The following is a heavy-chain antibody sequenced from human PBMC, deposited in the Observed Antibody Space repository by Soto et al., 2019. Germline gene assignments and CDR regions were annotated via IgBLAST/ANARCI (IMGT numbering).Heavy chain of an antibody. V-gene: IGHV1-18*01. CDR2: ISVYNGNT. D-gene: IGHD4-17*01. Sequence: QVQLVQSGAEVKKPGASVKVSCKASGYTFTSYGISWVRQAPGQGLEWMGWISVYNGNTNYAQKLQGSVTMTTATSTSTAYMELRSLRSDETAVYYCARVPLIYGHYDEYYFDYWGQGTLVTVSS. J-gene: IGHJ4*02. CDR3: ARVPLIYGHYDEYYFDY. CDR1: GYTFTSYG.